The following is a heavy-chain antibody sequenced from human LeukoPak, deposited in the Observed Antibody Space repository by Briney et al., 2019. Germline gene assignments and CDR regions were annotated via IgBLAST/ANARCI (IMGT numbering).Heavy chain of an antibody. CDR2: ISSSGSTI. J-gene: IGHJ6*02. CDR1: GFTFSDYY. CDR3: ARPLPYYYYYGMDV. V-gene: IGHV3-11*01. Sequence: GGSLRLSCAASGFTFSDYYMSWIRQAPGKGLEWVSYISSSGSTIYYADSVKGRFTISRDNAKNSLYLQMNSLRAEDTAVYYCARPLPYYYYYGMDVWGQGTTVTVSS.